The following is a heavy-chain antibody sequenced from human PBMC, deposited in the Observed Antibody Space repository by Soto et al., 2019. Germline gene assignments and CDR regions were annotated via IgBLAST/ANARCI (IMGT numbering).Heavy chain of an antibody. D-gene: IGHD2-8*02. CDR1: GGSFSGYY. CDR2: INHSGST. Sequence: SETLSLTCAVSGGSFSGYYWTWIRQPPGTGLEWIGEINHSGSTNYNPSLKSRVTISVDTSKNQFSLKLTSVTAADTAVYYCARDKITGLFDYWGQGTLVAVSS. J-gene: IGHJ4*02. V-gene: IGHV4-34*01. CDR3: ARDKITGLFDY.